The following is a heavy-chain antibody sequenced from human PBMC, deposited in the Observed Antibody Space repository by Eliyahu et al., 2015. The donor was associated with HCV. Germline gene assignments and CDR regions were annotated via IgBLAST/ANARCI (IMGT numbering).Heavy chain of an antibody. CDR1: GGTFSSYA. CDR3: AREQVRGVITTNPWLRYNAFDI. V-gene: IGHV1-69*01. CDR2: IIPIFGTA. D-gene: IGHD3-10*01. J-gene: IGHJ3*02. Sequence: QVQLVQSGAEVKKPGSSEKVSCKASGGTFSSYAISWVRQAPGQGLEWMGGIIPIFGTANYAQKFQGRVTITADESTSTAYMELSSLRSEDTAVYYCAREQVRGVITTNPWLRYNAFDIWGQGTMVTVSS.